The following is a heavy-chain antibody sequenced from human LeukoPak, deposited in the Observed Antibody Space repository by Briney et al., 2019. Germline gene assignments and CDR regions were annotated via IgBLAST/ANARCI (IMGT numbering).Heavy chain of an antibody. CDR3: ARDRGYGEGDY. J-gene: IGHJ4*02. CDR2: INPSGGST. Sequence: ASVKVSCKASGYTFTSYGISWVRQAPGQGLEWMGIINPSGGSTSYAQKFQGRVTMTRDTSTSTVYMELSSLRSEDTAVYYCARDRGYGEGDYWGQGTLVTVSS. CDR1: GYTFTSYG. V-gene: IGHV1-46*01. D-gene: IGHD4-17*01.